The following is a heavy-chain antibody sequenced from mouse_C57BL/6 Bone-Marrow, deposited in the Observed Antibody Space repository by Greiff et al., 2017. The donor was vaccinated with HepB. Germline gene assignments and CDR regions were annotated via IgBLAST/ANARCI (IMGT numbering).Heavy chain of an antibody. CDR2: IDPNSGGT. CDR3: ARWDYYGSSPAWFAY. Sequence: VQLQQPGAELVKPGASVKLSCKASGYTFTSYWMHWVKQRPGRGLEWIGRIDPNSGGTKYNEKFKSKATLTVDKPSSTAYMQLSSLTSEDSAVYDCARWDYYGSSPAWFAYWGQGTLVTVSA. D-gene: IGHD1-1*01. V-gene: IGHV1-72*01. CDR1: GYTFTSYW. J-gene: IGHJ3*01.